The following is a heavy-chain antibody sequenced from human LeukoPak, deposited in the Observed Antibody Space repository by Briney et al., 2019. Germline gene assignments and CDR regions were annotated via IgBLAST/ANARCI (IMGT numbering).Heavy chain of an antibody. V-gene: IGHV4-34*01. D-gene: IGHD3-22*01. CDR1: GGSSSGYY. Sequence: SETLSLTCAVYGGSSSGYYWSWIRQPPGKGLEWIGEINHSGSTNYNPSLKSRVTISVDTSKNQFSLKLSSVTAADTAVYYCARVGGGDSSGYYYVVSRYYYYGMDVWGQGTTVTVSS. J-gene: IGHJ6*02. CDR3: ARVGGGDSSGYYYVVSRYYYYGMDV. CDR2: INHSGST.